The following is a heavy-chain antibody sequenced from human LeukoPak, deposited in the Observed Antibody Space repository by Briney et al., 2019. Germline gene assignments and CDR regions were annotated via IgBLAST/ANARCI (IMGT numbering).Heavy chain of an antibody. J-gene: IGHJ4*02. Sequence: GGSLRLSCAASGFTFSSYWMHWVRQAPGKGLVWVSSISSSSSYIYYAASVKGRFTISRDNAKNSLYLQMNRLKAEDTAVYYCARERQLERLAFGKEGSAFDYWGRGTLVTASS. CDR2: ISSSSSYI. CDR3: ARERQLERLAFGKEGSAFDY. CDR1: GFTFSSYW. V-gene: IGHV3-21*01. D-gene: IGHD1-1*01.